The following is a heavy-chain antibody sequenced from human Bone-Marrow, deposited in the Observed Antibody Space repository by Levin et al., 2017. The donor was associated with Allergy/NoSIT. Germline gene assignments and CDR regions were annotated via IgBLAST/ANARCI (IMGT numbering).Heavy chain of an antibody. CDR1: GFTFSSYA. Sequence: SGGSLRLSCAASGFTFSSYAMSWVRQAPGKGLEWVSAISGSGGSTYYADSVKGRFTISRDNSKNTLYLQMNSLRAEDTAVYYCAKHLNNYYDSSGYYFLGYYYYGMDVWGQGTTVTVSS. J-gene: IGHJ6*02. D-gene: IGHD3-22*01. CDR2: ISGSGGST. CDR3: AKHLNNYYDSSGYYFLGYYYYGMDV. V-gene: IGHV3-23*01.